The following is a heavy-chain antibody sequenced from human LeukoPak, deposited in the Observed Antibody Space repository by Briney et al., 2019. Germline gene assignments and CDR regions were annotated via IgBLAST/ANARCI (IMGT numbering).Heavy chain of an antibody. Sequence: SETLSLTCTVSGDSISSSSYYWGWSRQPPGKGLEWIGSFYYGGSTSYNPSLKSRVTISVDTSKSQFSLKLSSVTAADTAVYYCARVAVTGYNWFDPWGQGTLVTVSS. V-gene: IGHV4-39*07. CDR1: GDSISSSSYY. CDR3: ARVAVTGYNWFDP. J-gene: IGHJ5*02. D-gene: IGHD2-21*02. CDR2: FYYGGST.